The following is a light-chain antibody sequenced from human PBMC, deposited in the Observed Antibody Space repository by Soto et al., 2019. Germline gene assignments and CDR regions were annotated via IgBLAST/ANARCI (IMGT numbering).Light chain of an antibody. V-gene: IGLV2-14*01. CDR3: SSYSSSSTRV. Sequence: QSALPQLASGSGAPGQSSTISCTGTSSDVGGNNYVSWYQQHPGKAPKLMIYVVSNRPSGVSNRFSGSKSGNMASLDISGIQAEDGAYFYCSSYSSSSTRVFGRGTKL. CDR2: VVS. J-gene: IGLJ3*02. CDR1: SSDVGGNNY.